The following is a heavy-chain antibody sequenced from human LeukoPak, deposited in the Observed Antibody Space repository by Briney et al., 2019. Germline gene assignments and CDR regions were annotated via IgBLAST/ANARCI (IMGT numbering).Heavy chain of an antibody. CDR2: IYSSVT. CDR1: GFTVSSNS. V-gene: IGHV3-53*01. D-gene: IGHD4/OR15-4a*01. Sequence: GGSLRLSCTVSGFTVSSNSMSWVRQAPGKGLEWVSFIYSSVTHYSDSVKGRFTISRGNSRNTLFLQMNSLRAEDTAVYYCARRAGAYSHPYDYWGQGTLVTVSS. J-gene: IGHJ4*02. CDR3: ARRAGAYSHPYDY.